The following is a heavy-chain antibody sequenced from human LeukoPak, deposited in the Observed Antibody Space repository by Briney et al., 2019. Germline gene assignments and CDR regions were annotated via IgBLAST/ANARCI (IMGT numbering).Heavy chain of an antibody. CDR2: IRYDGSNK. CDR1: GFTFSSYG. V-gene: IGHV3-30*02. D-gene: IGHD2-2*01. J-gene: IGHJ4*02. CDR3: AKLMGYCSSSSCYDY. Sequence: GGSLRLSCAASGFTFSSYGMHWVRQAPGKGLEWAAFIRYDGSNKYYADSVKGRFTISRDNSKDTLYLQMNSLRAEDTAVYYCAKLMGYCSSSSCYDYWGQGTLVTVSS.